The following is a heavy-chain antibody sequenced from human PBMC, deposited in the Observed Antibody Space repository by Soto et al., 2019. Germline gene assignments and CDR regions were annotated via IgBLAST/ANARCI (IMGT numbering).Heavy chain of an antibody. V-gene: IGHV1-69*13. J-gene: IGHJ4*02. CDR2: IIPIFGTA. D-gene: IGHD3-3*01. CDR3: GRDFTPGVYDFWPY. CDR1: GGTYSCYA. Sequence: SAKVSCKASGGTYSCYAISWVRQAPGQGLEWMGGIIPIFGTANYAQKFQGRVTITADESTSTAYMELSSLRSEDTAVYYCGRDFTPGVYDFWPYWGQGTLVTVSS.